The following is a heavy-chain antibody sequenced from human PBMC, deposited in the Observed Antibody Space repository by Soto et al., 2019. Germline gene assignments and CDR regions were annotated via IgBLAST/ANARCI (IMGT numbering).Heavy chain of an antibody. CDR3: ARVGRYCSGGSCYPSGYFDY. J-gene: IGHJ4*02. Sequence: QVQLVESGGGVVQPGRSLRLSCAASGFTFSSYGMHWVRQAPGKGLERVEVIWYDGSNKYYADSVKGRFTISRDNSKNTLYLQMNSLRAEDTAVYYCARVGRYCSGGSCYPSGYFDYWGQGTLVTVSS. D-gene: IGHD2-15*01. CDR1: GFTFSSYG. V-gene: IGHV3-33*01. CDR2: IWYDGSNK.